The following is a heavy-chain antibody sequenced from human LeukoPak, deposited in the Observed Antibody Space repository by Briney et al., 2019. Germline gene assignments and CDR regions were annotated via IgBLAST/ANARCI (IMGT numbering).Heavy chain of an antibody. CDR3: ARNALPYVFDI. CDR2: MNQDGSEK. CDR1: GFTFRNYW. J-gene: IGHJ3*02. V-gene: IGHV3-7*05. Sequence: GGSLRLSCAASGFTFRNYWMTWVRQAPGKGLEWVANMNQDGSEKNYMDSLKGRFTISRDNAKNSLFLQMNSLRAEDTAVYYCARNALPYVFDIWGQGTMVTVSS. D-gene: IGHD2-15*01.